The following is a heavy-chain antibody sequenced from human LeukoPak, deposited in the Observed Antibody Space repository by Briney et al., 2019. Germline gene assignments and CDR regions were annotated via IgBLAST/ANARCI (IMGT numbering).Heavy chain of an antibody. CDR2: IDYSGST. V-gene: IGHV4-59*01. J-gene: IGHJ4*02. D-gene: IGHD6-19*01. CDR1: GGPISSYK. Sequence: SETLSLTCTVSGGPISSYKWTWIRQPPGKGLEWIGYIDYSGSTNYNPSLKGRVSMSLDTSKNQFSLRLSSVTAADTAVYYCARGYFWAIAVAGYYFDYWGQGTLVTVSS. CDR3: ARGYFWAIAVAGYYFDY.